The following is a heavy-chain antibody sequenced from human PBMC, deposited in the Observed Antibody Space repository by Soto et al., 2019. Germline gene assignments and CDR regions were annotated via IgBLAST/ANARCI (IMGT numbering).Heavy chain of an antibody. CDR3: AKVLPITYYDFWSEDYYGMDV. J-gene: IGHJ6*02. V-gene: IGHV3-23*01. D-gene: IGHD3-3*01. Sequence: GGSLRLSCAASGFTFSSYAMSWVRQAPGKGLEWVSAISGSGGSTYYADSVKGRFTISRDNSKNTLYLQMNSLRAEDTAVYYCAKVLPITYYDFWSEDYYGMDVWGQGTTVTVSS. CDR2: ISGSGGST. CDR1: GFTFSSYA.